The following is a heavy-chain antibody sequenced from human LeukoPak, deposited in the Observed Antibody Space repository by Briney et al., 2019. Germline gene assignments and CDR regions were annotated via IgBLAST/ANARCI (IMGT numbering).Heavy chain of an antibody. J-gene: IGHJ3*02. D-gene: IGHD2-2*01. CDR1: GFTFSSYG. CDR2: IRYDGSNK. V-gene: IGHV3-30*02. Sequence: GGSLRLSCAASGFTFSSYGMHWVRQAPGKGLEWVAFIRYDGSNKYYADSVKGRFTISRDNSENTLYLQMNSLRAEDTAVYYCAKHGDIVVRDAFDIWGQGTMVTVSS. CDR3: AKHGDIVVRDAFDI.